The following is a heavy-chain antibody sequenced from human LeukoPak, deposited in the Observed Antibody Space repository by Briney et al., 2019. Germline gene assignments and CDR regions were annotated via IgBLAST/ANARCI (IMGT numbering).Heavy chain of an antibody. CDR1: GFTFSDYY. V-gene: IGHV3-11*01. CDR3: ARDLSAMVFSFDY. D-gene: IGHD5-18*01. Sequence: PGGSLRLSCAASGFTFSDYYMSWIRQAPGKGLEWVSYISSSGSTIYYADSVKGRFTISRGNAKNSLYLQMNSLRAEDTAVYYCARDLSAMVFSFDYWGQGTLVTVSS. CDR2: ISSSGSTI. J-gene: IGHJ4*02.